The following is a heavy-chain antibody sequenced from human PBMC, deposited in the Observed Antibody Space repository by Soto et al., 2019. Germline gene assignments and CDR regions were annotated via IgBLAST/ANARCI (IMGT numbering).Heavy chain of an antibody. D-gene: IGHD2-21*02. CDR1: GFDFGIYS. Sequence: GGSLRLSCAASGFDFGIYSMNWVRQAPGKGLEWISYINGSSTTLYYADSVRGRFIISRDNAENSLYLQMNSLRDDDTAVYFCARGDRFRCNGDHCFSDGLFLSWGQGTLVTVSS. J-gene: IGHJ5*02. CDR2: INGSSTTL. V-gene: IGHV3-48*02. CDR3: ARGDRFRCNGDHCFSDGLFLS.